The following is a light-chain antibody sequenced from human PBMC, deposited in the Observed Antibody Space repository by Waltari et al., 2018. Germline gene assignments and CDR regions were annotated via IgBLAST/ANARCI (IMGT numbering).Light chain of an antibody. CDR2: DVS. Sequence: QSALTQPASVSGSPGQSITISCTGTSSDIGYYDYVSWYQQHPGKAPKLIIYDVSERPSGVSNRFSGSKSGNTASLTISGLQAEDEAGYYCSSFTSTNTLLFGGGTKLTVL. J-gene: IGLJ2*01. CDR3: SSFTSTNTLL. V-gene: IGLV2-14*03. CDR1: SSDIGYYDY.